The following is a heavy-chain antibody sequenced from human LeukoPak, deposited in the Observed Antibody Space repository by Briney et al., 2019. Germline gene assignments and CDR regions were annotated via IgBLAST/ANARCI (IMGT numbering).Heavy chain of an antibody. CDR1: GFTFSSYE. J-gene: IGHJ4*02. V-gene: IGHV3-48*03. D-gene: IGHD2-8*01. CDR3: AKDRSCTNDVCHGDFDY. CDR2: VSSSGSTI. Sequence: GGSLRLSCAASGFTFSSYEMNWVRQAPGKGLEWVSYVSSSGSTIYYADSVKGRFTISRDNAKNSLYLQMNSLRAEDTAVYYCAKDRSCTNDVCHGDFDYWGQGTLVTVSS.